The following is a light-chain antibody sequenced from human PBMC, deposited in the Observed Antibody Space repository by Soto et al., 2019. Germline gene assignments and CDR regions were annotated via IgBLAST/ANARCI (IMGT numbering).Light chain of an antibody. CDR3: SSYAGSNSVV. V-gene: IGLV2-8*01. Sequence: QSVLTQPPSASGSPGQSVTISCTGTSSDVGGYNFVSWYQQYPGKAPKLMIYEVTKRPSGVPDRFSGSKSGNTASLAVSGLQAEDGADYYCSSYAGSNSVVFGGGTKLTVL. J-gene: IGLJ2*01. CDR2: EVT. CDR1: SSDVGGYNF.